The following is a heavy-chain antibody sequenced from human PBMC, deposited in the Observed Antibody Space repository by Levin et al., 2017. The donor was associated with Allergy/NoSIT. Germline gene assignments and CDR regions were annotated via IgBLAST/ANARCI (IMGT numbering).Heavy chain of an antibody. CDR2: MNPNSGNT. Sequence: GESLKISCKASGYTFTSYDINWVRQATGQGLEWMGWMNPNSGNTGYAQKFQGRVTMTRNTSISTAYMELSSLRSEDTAVYYCARVPKWLLKRGRGTLDYWGQGTLVTVSS. CDR3: ARVPKWLLKRGRGTLDY. J-gene: IGHJ4*02. D-gene: IGHD3-22*01. CDR1: GYTFTSYD. V-gene: IGHV1-8*01.